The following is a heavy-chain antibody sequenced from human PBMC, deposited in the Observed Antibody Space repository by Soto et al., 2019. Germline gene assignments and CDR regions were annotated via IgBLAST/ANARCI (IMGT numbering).Heavy chain of an antibody. V-gene: IGHV4-39*01. CDR3: ARLPSGAYQVYVQY. D-gene: IGHD1-26*01. CDR2: FYDGVST. Sequence: QLQLQESGPGLVKPSETLSLTCTVSGDSIRSGTYHWGWIRQPPGKGLEWIGSFYDGVSTFYNPSLKSRVTLSADTSRNQFSLNLASVTAADTAVYYCARLPSGAYQVYVQYWGQGTLVTVSS. J-gene: IGHJ1*01. CDR1: GDSIRSGTYH.